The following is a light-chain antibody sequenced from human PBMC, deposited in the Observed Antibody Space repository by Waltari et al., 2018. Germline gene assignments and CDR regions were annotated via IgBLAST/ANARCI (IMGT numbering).Light chain of an antibody. CDR2: DSS. CDR3: QQRYKWPLT. V-gene: IGKV3-11*01. Sequence: EIVLTQSPATLSLSPGETATLSCRASQSVSTYLAWYQQSPGQPPRLLLDDSSSRATGIPARFSGSGSETDFTLTISSLEPEDFAVYYCQQRYKWPLTFGGGSKVEI. J-gene: IGKJ4*01. CDR1: QSVSTY.